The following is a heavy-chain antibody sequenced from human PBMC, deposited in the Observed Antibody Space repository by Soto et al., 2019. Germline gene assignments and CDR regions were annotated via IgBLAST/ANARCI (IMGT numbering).Heavy chain of an antibody. CDR3: ARVRVRFLEWLGSEG. J-gene: IGHJ4*02. Sequence: QVQLVQSGAEVKKPGSSVKVSCKASGGTFSSYAFSWVRQAPGQGLEWMGGIIPIFGTANYAQKFQGRVTXXADESTSTAYMALSSLRSEDTAVYYCARVRVRFLEWLGSEGWGQGTLVTVSS. D-gene: IGHD3-3*01. CDR2: IIPIFGTA. V-gene: IGHV1-69*12. CDR1: GGTFSSYA.